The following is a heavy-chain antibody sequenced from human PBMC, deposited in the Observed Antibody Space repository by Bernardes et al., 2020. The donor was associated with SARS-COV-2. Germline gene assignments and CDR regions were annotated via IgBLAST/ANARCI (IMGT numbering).Heavy chain of an antibody. CDR1: GGSISSDNSY. CDR3: ARVPGAAFRDFWSGSSNWFDP. CDR2: IYNSGST. J-gene: IGHJ5*02. Sequence: SETLSLTCTISGGSISSDNSYWNWIRQPAGKGLEWVGRIYNSGSTNYNPSLKSRVTISIDTSNNWFSLSLSSVTTADTAVYYCARVPGAAFRDFWSGSSNWFDPWGQGILVTVSS. D-gene: IGHD3-3*01. V-gene: IGHV4-61*10.